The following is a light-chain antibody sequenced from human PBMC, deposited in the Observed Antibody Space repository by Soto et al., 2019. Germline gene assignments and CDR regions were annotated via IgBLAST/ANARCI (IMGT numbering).Light chain of an antibody. CDR3: SSYTTTSTT. CDR1: ISDIGSYHY. CDR2: EVT. Sequence: QSALTQPASVSGSLGQSITISCTGTISDIGSYHYVSWYQHHPGKAPKLIIYEVTNRPSGVSNRFSGSKSGNTASLTISGLQDEDEADYYCSSYTTTSTTFGGGTKVTVL. V-gene: IGLV2-14*01. J-gene: IGLJ3*02.